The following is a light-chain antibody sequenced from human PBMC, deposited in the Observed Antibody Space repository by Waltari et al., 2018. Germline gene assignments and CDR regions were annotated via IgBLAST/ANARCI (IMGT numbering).Light chain of an antibody. CDR2: GDI. CDR1: SSNIGANYD. CDR3: QSYDSSLSGVV. V-gene: IGLV1-40*01. J-gene: IGLJ2*01. Sequence: QSVLTQPPSLSGAPGQRVNISCTGSSSNIGANYDVHWYQHLPGTAPKLLIYGDINRPSGVPDRFSGSKSGTSASLAITGLRAEDEADYYCQSYDSSLSGVVFGGGTKLTVL.